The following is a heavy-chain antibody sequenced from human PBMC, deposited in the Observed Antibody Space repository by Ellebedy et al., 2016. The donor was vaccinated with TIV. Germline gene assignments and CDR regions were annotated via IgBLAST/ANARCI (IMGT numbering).Heavy chain of an antibody. V-gene: IGHV4-39*07. Sequence: SETLSLTXTVSGGSISSSSYYWGWIRQPPGKGLEWIGSIYYSGSTYYNPSLKSRVTISVDTSKNQFSLKLSSVTAADTAVYYCARVQGIAAALAYYYYYGMDVWGQGTTVTVSS. D-gene: IGHD6-13*01. CDR1: GGSISSSSYY. J-gene: IGHJ6*02. CDR2: IYYSGST. CDR3: ARVQGIAAALAYYYYYGMDV.